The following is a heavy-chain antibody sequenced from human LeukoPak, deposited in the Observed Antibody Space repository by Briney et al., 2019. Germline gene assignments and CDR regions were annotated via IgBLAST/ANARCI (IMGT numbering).Heavy chain of an antibody. Sequence: GGSLRLSCAASGFTVSSNYMSWVRQAPGKGLEWVSVIYTYGSTYYADSVKGRFTISRHNSKNTLFLQMSSLRAEDTAVYYCARDVRTDYYDSSGYHDAFDIWGQGTMVTVSS. V-gene: IGHV3-53*04. D-gene: IGHD3-22*01. CDR1: GFTVSSNY. CDR2: IYTYGST. J-gene: IGHJ3*02. CDR3: ARDVRTDYYDSSGYHDAFDI.